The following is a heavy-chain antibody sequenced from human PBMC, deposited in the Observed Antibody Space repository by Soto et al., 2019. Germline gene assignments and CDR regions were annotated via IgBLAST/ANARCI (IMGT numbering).Heavy chain of an antibody. V-gene: IGHV3-30-3*01. D-gene: IGHD5-12*01. CDR1: GFTFSSYA. J-gene: IGHJ6*02. Sequence: GGSLRLSCAASGFTFSSYAMHWVRQAPGKGLEWVAVISYDGSNKYYADSVKGRFTISRDNSKNTLYLQMNSLRAEDTAVYYYARERDGYNFITRLGYYYYYGMDVWGQGTTVTVSS. CDR2: ISYDGSNK. CDR3: ARERDGYNFITRLGYYYYYGMDV.